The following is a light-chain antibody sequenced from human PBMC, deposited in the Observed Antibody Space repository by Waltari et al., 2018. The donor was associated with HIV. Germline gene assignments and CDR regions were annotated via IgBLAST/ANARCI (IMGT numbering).Light chain of an antibody. J-gene: IGLJ1*01. Sequence: QSFLTQPPSASGTPRQTVTISCSGSSSNIENDNVYWYQQLPGMTPKLLIYKNFLRPSGVPDRFAASKSGTSASLTISGLRSADEADYYCVGWDSSLSAYVFGAGTKVAVL. V-gene: IGLV1-47*01. CDR1: SSNIENDN. CDR2: KNF. CDR3: VGWDSSLSAYV.